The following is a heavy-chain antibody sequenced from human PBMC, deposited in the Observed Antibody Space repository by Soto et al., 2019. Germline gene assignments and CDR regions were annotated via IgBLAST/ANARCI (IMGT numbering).Heavy chain of an antibody. Sequence: SETLSLTCAVYGGSFSGYYWSWIRQPPGKGLEWIGEINHSGSTNYNPSLKSRVTISVDTSKNQFSLKLSSVTAADTAVYYCARGGNDYVWGSYRYYYYYYGMDVWGQGTTVTVSS. CDR1: GGSFSGYY. CDR2: INHSGST. J-gene: IGHJ6*02. V-gene: IGHV4-34*01. D-gene: IGHD3-16*02. CDR3: ARGGNDYVWGSYRYYYYYYGMDV.